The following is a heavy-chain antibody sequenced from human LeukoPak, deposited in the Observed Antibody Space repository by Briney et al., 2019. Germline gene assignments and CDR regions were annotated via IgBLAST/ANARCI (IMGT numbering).Heavy chain of an antibody. V-gene: IGHV4-59*01. CDR2: IYYSGST. D-gene: IGHD5-12*01. CDR3: ARGSYMVATYWRGYYFDY. J-gene: IGHJ4*02. Sequence: SETLSLTCTVSGGSISSYYWSWIRQPPGKGLEWIGYIYYSGSTNYNPSLKSRVIISVDTSKNQFSLKLSSVTAADTAVYYCARGSYMVATYWRGYYFDYWGQGTLVTVSS. CDR1: GGSISSYY.